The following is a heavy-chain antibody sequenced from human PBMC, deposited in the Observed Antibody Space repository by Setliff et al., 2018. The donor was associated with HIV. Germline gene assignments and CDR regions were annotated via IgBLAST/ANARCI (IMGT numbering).Heavy chain of an antibody. Sequence: PSETLSLTCTVSGGSISSYYWSWIRQPPGKGLEWIGYIYYSGSTKYNPSLKSRVTISADTSKNQFSLKLSSVTAADTAVYYYARGPYCSGGSCYSSLDYWGQGTLVTVSS. J-gene: IGHJ4*02. V-gene: IGHV4-59*01. CDR1: GGSISSYY. D-gene: IGHD2-15*01. CDR3: ARGPYCSGGSCYSSLDY. CDR2: IYYSGST.